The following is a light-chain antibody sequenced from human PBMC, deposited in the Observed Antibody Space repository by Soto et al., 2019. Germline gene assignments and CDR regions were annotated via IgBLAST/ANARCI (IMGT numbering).Light chain of an antibody. V-gene: IGLV2-14*01. CDR2: EVS. CDR3: TSFTSNNPPDF. CDR1: SSDVGGYNF. Sequence: QSALTQPASVSGSPGQSITISCTGTSSDVGGYNFVSWYQQFQGKAPELIIYEVSNRPSGVSSRFSGSKSGNTASLTISGPQAEAEVNFSCTSFTSNNPPDFFGTGTKVPAL. J-gene: IGLJ1*01.